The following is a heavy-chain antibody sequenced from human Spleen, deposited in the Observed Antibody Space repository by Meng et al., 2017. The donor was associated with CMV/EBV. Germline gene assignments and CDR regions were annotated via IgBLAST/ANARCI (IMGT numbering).Heavy chain of an antibody. J-gene: IGHJ4*02. Sequence: SVKVSCKASGYRFTDHYLHWVRQAPGQGLEWMGRIIPILGIANYAQKFQGRVTITADKSTSTAYMELSSLRSEDTAVYYCARVGYSSGWYVEYWGQGTLVTVSS. CDR3: ARVGYSSGWYVEY. V-gene: IGHV1-69*04. D-gene: IGHD6-19*01. CDR2: IIPILGIA. CDR1: GYRFTDHY.